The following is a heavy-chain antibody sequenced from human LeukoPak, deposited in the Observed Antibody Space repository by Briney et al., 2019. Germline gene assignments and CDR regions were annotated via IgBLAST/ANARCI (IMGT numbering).Heavy chain of an antibody. CDR2: ISSSSSYI. V-gene: IGHV3-21*01. CDR1: GCTFSSYS. J-gene: IGHJ6*02. Sequence: SGGSLRLSCAASGCTFSSYSMNWVRQAPGKGLEWVSSISSSSSYIYYADSVKGRFTISRDNAKNSLYLQMNSLRAEDTAVYYCAREGLVGATDYYYYGMDVWGQGTTVTVSS. CDR3: AREGLVGATDYYYYGMDV. D-gene: IGHD1-26*01.